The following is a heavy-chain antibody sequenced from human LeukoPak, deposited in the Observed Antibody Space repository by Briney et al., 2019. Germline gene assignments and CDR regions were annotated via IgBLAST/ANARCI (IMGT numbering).Heavy chain of an antibody. D-gene: IGHD3-22*01. CDR1: GVTLSDHH. CDR3: ARDGAEGDNSAFDM. V-gene: IGHV3-72*01. CDR2: TRDKARGYTT. J-gene: IGHJ3*02. Sequence: GGSLRLSCAASGVTLSDHHMDWVRQAPGKGLEWVGRTRDKARGYTTEYAASVKGRFTISRDDSKTFVYLQMNSLRTEDTAVYFCARDGAEGDNSAFDMWGQGTVVTVSS.